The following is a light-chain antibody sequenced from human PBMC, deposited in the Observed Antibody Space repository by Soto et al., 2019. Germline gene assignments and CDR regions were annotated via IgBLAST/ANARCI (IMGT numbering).Light chain of an antibody. CDR1: QSVNSY. J-gene: IGKJ4*01. CDR3: QQRSNWPPA. Sequence: EIVLTQSPATLSLSPGERANLSCRASQSVNSYLAWYQQKPGQGPRLLIYDASNRATGIPARFSGSGSGTXFTLTISSLEPEDLAVYYCQQRSNWPPAFGGGTKVEIK. CDR2: DAS. V-gene: IGKV3-11*01.